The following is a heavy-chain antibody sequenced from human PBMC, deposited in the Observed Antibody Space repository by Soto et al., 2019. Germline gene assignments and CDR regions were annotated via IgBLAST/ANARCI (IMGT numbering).Heavy chain of an antibody. Sequence: QVQLQQWGAGLLKPSETLSLTCAVYGGSFSGYYWSWIRQPPGKGLEWIGEINHSGSTNYNPSLKSRVTISVDTSKNQFSLKLSSVTAADTAVYYCARGRGRGVIKPYYFDYWGQATLVTVSS. V-gene: IGHV4-34*01. D-gene: IGHD3-10*01. CDR3: ARGRGRGVIKPYYFDY. CDR2: INHSGST. CDR1: GGSFSGYY. J-gene: IGHJ4*02.